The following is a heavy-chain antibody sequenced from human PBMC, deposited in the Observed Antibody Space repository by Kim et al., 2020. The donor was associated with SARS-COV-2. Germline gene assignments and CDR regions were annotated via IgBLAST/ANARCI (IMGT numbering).Heavy chain of an antibody. CDR3: AKDIRGAMVRGVIGYYFDY. J-gene: IGHJ4*02. V-gene: IGHV3-9*01. Sequence: GRFTISRDNAKNSLYLQMNSLRAEDTALYYCAKDIRGAMVRGVIGYYFDYWGQGTLVTVSS. D-gene: IGHD3-10*01.